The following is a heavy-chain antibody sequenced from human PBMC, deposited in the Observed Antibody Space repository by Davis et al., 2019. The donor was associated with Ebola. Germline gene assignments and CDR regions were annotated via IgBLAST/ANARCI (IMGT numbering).Heavy chain of an antibody. J-gene: IGHJ4*02. V-gene: IGHV5-51*01. CDR3: ARLRRDGYNHFDF. Sequence: GESLKISCKGSGYSLTTYWIGWVRQMPGKGLEWMGIIYPGDSETRYSPSFQGQVTISADKSINTAYLQWSSLKASDTAMYYCARLRRDGYNHFDFWGQGTLGTVSS. D-gene: IGHD5-24*01. CDR1: GYSLTTYW. CDR2: IYPGDSET.